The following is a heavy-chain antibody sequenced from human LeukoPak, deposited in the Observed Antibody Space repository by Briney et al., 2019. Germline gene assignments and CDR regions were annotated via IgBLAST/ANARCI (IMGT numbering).Heavy chain of an antibody. Sequence: ASVKVSCKASGYTFTGYYMHWVRQAPGQGLEWMGWINPNSGGTNYAQKFQGRVTMTRDTPISTAYMELSRLRSDDTAVYYCAREEQRGYGGYEWGQGTLVTVSS. J-gene: IGHJ4*02. D-gene: IGHD5-12*01. V-gene: IGHV1-2*02. CDR1: GYTFTGYY. CDR2: INPNSGGT. CDR3: AREEQRGYGGYE.